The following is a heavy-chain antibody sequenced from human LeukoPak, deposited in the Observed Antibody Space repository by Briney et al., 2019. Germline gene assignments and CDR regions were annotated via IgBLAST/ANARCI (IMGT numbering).Heavy chain of an antibody. CDR1: GFTFSYYI. Sequence: LTGGSLRLSCSASGFTFSYYIMHWVRQAPGKGLETVSAITGSGDIPYYGDSVKGRFTISRDNSKNTLYLQMSSLRTEDTAMYYCARRDDNSAYDYWGQGTLVTVSS. D-gene: IGHD5-24*01. V-gene: IGHV3-64D*09. CDR3: ARRDDNSAYDY. CDR2: ITGSGDIP. J-gene: IGHJ4*02.